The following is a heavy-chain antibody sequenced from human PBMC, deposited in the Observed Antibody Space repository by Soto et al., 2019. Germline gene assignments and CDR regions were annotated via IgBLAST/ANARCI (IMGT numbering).Heavy chain of an antibody. D-gene: IGHD6-19*01. Sequence: GGSLRLSCEASGFTFNNYAMSWVRQAPGKGLEWVSAISGSGGSTHYADSVKGRFTISRDNSQNTLYLQMNSLRVEDTAVYYCAKRLRQWLANPDYWGQGTLVTVSS. CDR1: GFTFNNYA. CDR3: AKRLRQWLANPDY. J-gene: IGHJ4*02. V-gene: IGHV3-23*01. CDR2: ISGSGGST.